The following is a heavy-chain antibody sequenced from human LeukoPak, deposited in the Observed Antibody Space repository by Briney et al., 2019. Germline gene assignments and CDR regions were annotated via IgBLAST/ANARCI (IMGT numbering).Heavy chain of an antibody. CDR1: GFTFSNAW. D-gene: IGHD2-21*01. J-gene: IGHJ3*02. CDR2: IKSKTDGGTT. Sequence: GGSLRLSCAASGFTFSNAWMSWVRQAPGKGLEWVGRIKSKTDGGTTDYAAPVKGRFTISRDDSKNTLYLQMNSLKTEDTAVYYCTTVYPHIRSPDLDAFDIWGQGTMVTVSS. CDR3: TTVYPHIRSPDLDAFDI. V-gene: IGHV3-15*01.